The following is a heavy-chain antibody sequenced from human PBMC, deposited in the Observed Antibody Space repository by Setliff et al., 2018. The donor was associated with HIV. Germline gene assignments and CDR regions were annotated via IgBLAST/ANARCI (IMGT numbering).Heavy chain of an antibody. D-gene: IGHD3-10*01. J-gene: IGHJ5*02. CDR3: ARDRHSSGLGSYGP. Sequence: TLSLTCTVSGGSFGVYRWSWIRQSAGRGLEWIGRIDSSGTTDYKPSLKGRVAISVDTSRNQFSLRVTSVTAADTAVYFCARDRHSSGLGSYGPWGPGILVTVSS. CDR2: IDSSGTT. V-gene: IGHV4-4*07. CDR1: GGSFGVYR.